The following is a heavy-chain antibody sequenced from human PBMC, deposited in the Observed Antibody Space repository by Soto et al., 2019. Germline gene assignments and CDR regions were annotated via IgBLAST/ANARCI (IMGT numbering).Heavy chain of an antibody. Sequence: QAQLVQSGAEVKKPGASVMVSCKTSGYTFNTYGISWVRQVPGQGPEWMGWISGYNGYTKYAQKFQGRVTMTTDTSTSTAYMDMRSLRSDDTAVYYCARPGTILGRNGMDVWGQGTTVIVSS. V-gene: IGHV1-18*04. CDR3: ARPGTILGRNGMDV. CDR2: ISGYNGYT. D-gene: IGHD3-3*01. CDR1: GYTFNTYG. J-gene: IGHJ6*02.